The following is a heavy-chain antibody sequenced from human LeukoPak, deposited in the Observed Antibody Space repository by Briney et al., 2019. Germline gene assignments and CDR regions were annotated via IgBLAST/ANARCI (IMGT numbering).Heavy chain of an antibody. CDR2: IYYSGST. CDR1: GGSISSHY. Sequence: SETLSLTCTLSGGSISSHYWSWIRQPPGKGLEWIGYIYYSGSTNYNPSLKSRVTISVDTSKNQFSLKLSSVTAADTAVYYCARELYDSSGYYDYWGQGTLVTVSS. V-gene: IGHV4-59*11. D-gene: IGHD3-22*01. J-gene: IGHJ4*02. CDR3: ARELYDSSGYYDY.